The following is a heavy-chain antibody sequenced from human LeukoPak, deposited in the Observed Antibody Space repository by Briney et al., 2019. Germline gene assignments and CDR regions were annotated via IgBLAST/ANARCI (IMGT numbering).Heavy chain of an antibody. V-gene: IGHV3-74*01. Sequence: GGSLRLSCAASGFTFSDYYMSWIRQAPGKGLVWVSRINSDGSSTSYADSVKGRFTISRDNAKNTLYLQMNSLRAEDTAVYYCARDLSYYYDSSDATLDYWGQGTLVTVSS. CDR3: ARDLSYYYDSSDATLDY. J-gene: IGHJ4*02. CDR1: GFTFSDYY. CDR2: INSDGSST. D-gene: IGHD3-22*01.